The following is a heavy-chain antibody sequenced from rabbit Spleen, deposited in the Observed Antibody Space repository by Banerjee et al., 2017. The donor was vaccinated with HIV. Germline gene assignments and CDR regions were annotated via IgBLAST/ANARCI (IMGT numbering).Heavy chain of an antibody. J-gene: IGHJ6*01. CDR2: IGAGSSGST. D-gene: IGHD8-1*01. CDR3: ARDAGTSFSTYGMDL. Sequence: QSLEESGGGLVKPGASLTLTCKASGFSFNSGYDMCWVRQAPGKGLEWIACIGAGSSGSTYSASWAKGRFTCSKTSSTTVTLQMTSLTAADTATYFCARDAGTSFSTYGMDLWGPGTLVTVS. CDR1: GFSFNSGYD. V-gene: IGHV1S40*01.